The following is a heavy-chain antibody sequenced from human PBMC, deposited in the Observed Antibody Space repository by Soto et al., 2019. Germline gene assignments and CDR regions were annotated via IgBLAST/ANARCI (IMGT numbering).Heavy chain of an antibody. Sequence: ASVKVSCKASGGTFSSYAISWVRQAPGQGLEWMGGIIPIFGTANYAQKFQGRVTITADESTSTAYMELSSLRSEDTAVYYCARPSYYYDSRDDAFDIWGQGTRVTVSS. J-gene: IGHJ3*02. D-gene: IGHD3-22*01. CDR1: GGTFSSYA. CDR3: ARPSYYYDSRDDAFDI. V-gene: IGHV1-69*13. CDR2: IIPIFGTA.